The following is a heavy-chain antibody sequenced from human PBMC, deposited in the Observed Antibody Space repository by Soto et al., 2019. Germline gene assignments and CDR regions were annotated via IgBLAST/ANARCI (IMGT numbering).Heavy chain of an antibody. J-gene: IGHJ4*02. V-gene: IGHV3-74*01. CDR3: VRNRGTFLRDGLDY. D-gene: IGHD3-10*01. Sequence: EVQLVESGGGLVQPGGSLRLSCAASGFTFSSFWMHWVRQAPGKGLVWVSRISGDGNNEVYADSVKGRFTVSRDNGKNTLDLQMNSLRSDDTALYYCVRNRGTFLRDGLDYWGPGILVTVSS. CDR2: ISGDGNNE. CDR1: GFTFSSFW.